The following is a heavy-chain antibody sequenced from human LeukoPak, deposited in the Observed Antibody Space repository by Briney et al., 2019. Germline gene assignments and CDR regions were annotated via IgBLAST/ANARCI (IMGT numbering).Heavy chain of an antibody. CDR1: GYTFTGYY. D-gene: IGHD6-19*01. CDR3: ARGLPVSGASGWYVLSALGYYYMDV. CDR2: INPNSGGT. J-gene: IGHJ6*03. Sequence: GASVKVSCKASGYTFTGYYMHWVRQAPGQGLEWMGWINPNSGGTNYAQKFQGRVTTTRDTSISTAYMELSRLRSDDTAVYYCARGLPVSGASGWYVLSALGYYYMDVWGKGTTVTVSS. V-gene: IGHV1-2*02.